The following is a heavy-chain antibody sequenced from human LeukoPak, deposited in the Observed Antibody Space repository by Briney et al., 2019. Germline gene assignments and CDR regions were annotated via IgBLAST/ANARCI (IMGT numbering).Heavy chain of an antibody. CDR1: GGSISSSSYY. CDR3: AGILGYCSSTSCRYFDY. CDR2: IYYSGST. V-gene: IGHV4-39*01. D-gene: IGHD2-2*01. Sequence: SETLSLTCTVSGGSISSSSYYWGWIRQPPGKGLEWIGSIYYSGSTYYNPSLKSRVTISVDTSKNQFSLKLSSVTAADTAVYYCAGILGYCSSTSCRYFDYWGQGTLVTVSS. J-gene: IGHJ4*02.